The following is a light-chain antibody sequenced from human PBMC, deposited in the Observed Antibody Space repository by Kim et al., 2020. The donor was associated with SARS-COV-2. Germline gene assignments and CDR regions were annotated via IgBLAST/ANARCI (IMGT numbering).Light chain of an antibody. V-gene: IGLV2-14*03. CDR2: DVS. J-gene: IGLJ3*02. CDR3: TSYTRSDTWV. Sequence: GQSVPISCTGTSSGVGAYNLVSWYQQHPGKAPKFMIHDVSQRPSGVSNRFSGSKSGNTASLTISGLQAEDEADYYCTSYTRSDTWVFGGGTKLTVL. CDR1: SSGVGAYNL.